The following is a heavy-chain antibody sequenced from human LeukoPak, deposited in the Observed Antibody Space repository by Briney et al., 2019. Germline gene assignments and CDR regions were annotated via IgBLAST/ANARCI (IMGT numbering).Heavy chain of an antibody. CDR1: GFTFTTYW. V-gene: IGHV3-7*01. Sequence: GGSLRLSCAASGFTFTTYWMSWVRQAPGKGLEWVANINQDGTEKYYVDSVKGRFTISRDYAKKSLFLQMNSLRAEDTAVYYCARDISYYDYFDYWGQGTQVTVSS. CDR2: INQDGTEK. J-gene: IGHJ4*02. D-gene: IGHD1-26*01. CDR3: ARDISYYDYFDY.